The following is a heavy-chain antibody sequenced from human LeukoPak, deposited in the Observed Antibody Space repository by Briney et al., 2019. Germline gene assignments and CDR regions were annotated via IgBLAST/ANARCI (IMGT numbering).Heavy chain of an antibody. J-gene: IGHJ6*02. Sequence: GGSLRLSCAASGFTFSSYSMHWVRQAPGKGLEWVAVISYDGSNKYYADSVKGRFTISRDNSKNTLYLQMNSLRAEDTAVYYCARAGGLLWFGELFPLDYGMDVWGQGTTVTVSS. CDR1: GFTFSSYS. V-gene: IGHV3-30-3*01. CDR3: ARAGGLLWFGELFPLDYGMDV. CDR2: ISYDGSNK. D-gene: IGHD3-10*01.